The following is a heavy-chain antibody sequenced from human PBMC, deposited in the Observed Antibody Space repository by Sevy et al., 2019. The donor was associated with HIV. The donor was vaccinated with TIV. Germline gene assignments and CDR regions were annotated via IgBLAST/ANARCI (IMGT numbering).Heavy chain of an antibody. CDR1: GFTVSSSY. V-gene: IGHV3-53*01. J-gene: IGHJ5*02. CDR2: IYNGHRT. CDR3: ARVVGDTEKGFWFDP. Sequence: GGSLRLSCAASGFTVSSSYMSWVRQAPGKGLEWVSIIYNGHRTLYADSVKGRFTISRDNSKNTLYLQINSLRAEDTAIYYCARVVGDTEKGFWFDPWGQGTLVTVSS. D-gene: IGHD5-18*01.